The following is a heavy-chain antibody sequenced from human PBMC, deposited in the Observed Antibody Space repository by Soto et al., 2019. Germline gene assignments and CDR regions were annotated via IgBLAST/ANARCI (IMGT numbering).Heavy chain of an antibody. J-gene: IGHJ6*02. CDR1: GGSISSYY. CDR2: IYYSGST. V-gene: IGHV4-59*01. CDR3: ARASGSGYSYGSLYYYYYGMDV. Sequence: PSETLSLTCTVSGGSISSYYWSWIRQPPGKGLEWIGHIYYSGSTNYNPSLKSRVTISVDTSKNQFSLKLSSVTAADTAVYYCARASGSGYSYGSLYYYYYGMDVWGQGTTVTVSS. D-gene: IGHD5-18*01.